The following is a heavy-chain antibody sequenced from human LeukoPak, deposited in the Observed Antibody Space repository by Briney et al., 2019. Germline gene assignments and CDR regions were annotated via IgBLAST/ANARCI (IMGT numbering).Heavy chain of an antibody. CDR3: SRYRIGYAFDI. J-gene: IGHJ3*02. D-gene: IGHD1-1*01. CDR2: INHSGST. CDR1: GGSSSGYY. Sequence: SETLSLTCAVYGGSSSGYYWSWIRQPPGKGLEWIGEINHSGSTNYNPSLKSRVTISVDTSKNQFSLKLSSVTAADTAVYYCSRYRIGYAFDIWGQGTMVTVSS. V-gene: IGHV4-34*01.